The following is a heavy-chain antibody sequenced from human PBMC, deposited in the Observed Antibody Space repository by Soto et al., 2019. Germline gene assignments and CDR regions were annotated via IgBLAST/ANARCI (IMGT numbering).Heavy chain of an antibody. J-gene: IGHJ3*02. Sequence: GASVKVSCKASGYTFTSYWIGWVRQMPGKGLEWMGIIYPGDSDTRYSPSFQGQVTISADKSISTAYLQWSSLKASDTAMYYCARQYYYDSSGYYPDAFDIWGQGTMVTVSS. V-gene: IGHV5-51*01. CDR1: GYTFTSYW. CDR3: ARQYYYDSSGYYPDAFDI. D-gene: IGHD3-22*01. CDR2: IYPGDSDT.